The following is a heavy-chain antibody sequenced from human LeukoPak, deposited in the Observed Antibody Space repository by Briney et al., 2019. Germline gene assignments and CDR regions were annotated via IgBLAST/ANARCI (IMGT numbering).Heavy chain of an antibody. CDR3: ARDEPSSDWYPLHI. CDR2: INPNSGGT. D-gene: IGHD6-19*01. V-gene: IGHV1-2*02. J-gene: IGHJ4*02. CDR1: GYTFTGYY. Sequence: ASVKVSCKASGYTFTGYYMHWVRQAPGQGLEWMGWINPNSGGTNYAQKFQGGVTMTRDTSISTAYMELSRLRSDDTAVYYCARDEPSSDWYPLHIWGQGTLVTVSS.